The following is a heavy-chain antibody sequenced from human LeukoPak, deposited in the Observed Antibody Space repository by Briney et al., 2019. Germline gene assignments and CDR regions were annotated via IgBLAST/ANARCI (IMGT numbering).Heavy chain of an antibody. Sequence: SETLSLTCTVSGGSISSYYWSWIRQPPGRGLKWIGYIYYSGSTNYNPSLKSRVTISVDTSKNQFSLKLSSVTAADTAVYYCARAPYSSGWWTYFDYWGQGTLVTVSS. CDR3: ARAPYSSGWWTYFDY. CDR1: GGSISSYY. CDR2: IYYSGST. D-gene: IGHD6-19*01. V-gene: IGHV4-59*01. J-gene: IGHJ4*02.